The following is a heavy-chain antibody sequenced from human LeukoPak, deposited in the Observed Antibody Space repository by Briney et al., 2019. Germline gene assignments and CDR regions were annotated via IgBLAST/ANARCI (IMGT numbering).Heavy chain of an antibody. CDR3: AAGSPDYYDSSGSLRY. CDR1: GFTFTSSA. D-gene: IGHD3-22*01. Sequence: GASVKVSCKASGFTFTSSAVQWVRQARGQRLEWIGWIVVGSGNINYAQKLQERVTITRDMSTSTAYMELSSLRSEDTAVYYCAAGSPDYYDSSGSLRYWGQGTLVTVSS. J-gene: IGHJ4*02. V-gene: IGHV1-58*01. CDR2: IVVGSGNI.